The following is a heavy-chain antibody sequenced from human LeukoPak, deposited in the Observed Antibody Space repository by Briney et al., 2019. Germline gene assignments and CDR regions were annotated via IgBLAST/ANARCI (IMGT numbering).Heavy chain of an antibody. D-gene: IGHD3-10*01. V-gene: IGHV1-69*13. CDR3: ARVGTYYYGSGSYSGSYYFDY. CDR1: GGTFSSYA. CDR2: IIPIFGTA. Sequence: SVKVSCKASGGTFSSYAISWLRQAPGQGLEWMGGIIPIFGTANYAQKFQGRVTITADESTSTAYMELSSLRSEDTAVYYCARVGTYYYGSGSYSGSYYFDYWGQGTLVTVSS. J-gene: IGHJ4*02.